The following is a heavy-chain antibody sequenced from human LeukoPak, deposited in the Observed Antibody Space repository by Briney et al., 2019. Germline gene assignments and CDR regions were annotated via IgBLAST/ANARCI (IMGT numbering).Heavy chain of an antibody. J-gene: IGHJ5*02. Sequence: SETLSLTCAVYGGSFSGYYGSWIRQPPGKGLEWIGEINHSGSTNYNPSLKSRVTISVDTSKNQFSLKLSSVTAADTAVYYCARRPNPSNSLMNWFDPWGQGTLVTVSS. CDR3: ARRPNPSNSLMNWFDP. V-gene: IGHV4-34*01. CDR1: GGSFSGYY. CDR2: INHSGST. D-gene: IGHD1-1*01.